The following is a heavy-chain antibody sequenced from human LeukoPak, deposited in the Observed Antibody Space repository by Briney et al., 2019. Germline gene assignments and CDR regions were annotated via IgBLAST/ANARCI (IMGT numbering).Heavy chain of an antibody. V-gene: IGHV3-15*01. Sequence: GGSPRLSCAASGFTFSNAWMRSVRQAPGKGLEWVGRIKSKTDCGTTNYGAPVKVRFTISRAASKNTLYLQMNSLKTEDTAVYYCTAPEGVVVVDRDYWGQGTLVTVSS. CDR1: GFTFSNAW. J-gene: IGHJ4*02. CDR2: IKSKTDCGTT. D-gene: IGHD2-15*01. CDR3: TAPEGVVVVDRDY.